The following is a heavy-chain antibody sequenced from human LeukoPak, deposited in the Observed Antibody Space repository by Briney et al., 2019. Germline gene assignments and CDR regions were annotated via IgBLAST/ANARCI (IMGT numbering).Heavy chain of an antibody. CDR1: GFTFSSYA. Sequence: GGSLRLSCAASGFTFSSYAMSWVRQLPGKGLEWLSYINDSGGSTYYADSVKGRFVISRDNSKNSLYLQVNSLRAEDTAIYYCATYDYVWGRYRLAQSDYWGQGTLVTVSS. J-gene: IGHJ4*02. CDR3: ATYDYVWGRYRLAQSDY. CDR2: INDSGGST. V-gene: IGHV3-23*01. D-gene: IGHD3-16*02.